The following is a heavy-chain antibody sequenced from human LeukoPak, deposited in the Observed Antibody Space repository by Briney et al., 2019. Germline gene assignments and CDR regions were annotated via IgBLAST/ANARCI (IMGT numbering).Heavy chain of an antibody. CDR2: IYYSGST. J-gene: IGHJ4*02. V-gene: IGHV4-31*03. D-gene: IGHD3-22*01. Sequence: PSETLSLTCTVSGGSISSGGYYWSWIRQHPGKGLEWIGYIYYSGSTYYNPSLKSRVTISVDTSKNQFSLKLSSVTAADTAVYYCARHPYMIGGRFDYWGQGTLVTVSS. CDR1: GGSISSGGYY. CDR3: ARHPYMIGGRFDY.